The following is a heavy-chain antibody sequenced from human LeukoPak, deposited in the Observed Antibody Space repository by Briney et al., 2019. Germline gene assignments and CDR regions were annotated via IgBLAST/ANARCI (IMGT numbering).Heavy chain of an antibody. CDR2: ISYDGSNK. CDR3: ARPLLAYCGGDCYSGYFQH. CDR1: GFTFSSYA. D-gene: IGHD2-21*02. V-gene: IGHV3-30*04. Sequence: GGSLRLSCAASGFTFSSYAMHWVRQAPGKGLEWVAVISYDGSNKYYADSVKGRFTISRDNSKNTLYLQMNSLRAEDTAVYYCARPLLAYCGGDCYSGYFQHWGQGTLVTVSS. J-gene: IGHJ1*01.